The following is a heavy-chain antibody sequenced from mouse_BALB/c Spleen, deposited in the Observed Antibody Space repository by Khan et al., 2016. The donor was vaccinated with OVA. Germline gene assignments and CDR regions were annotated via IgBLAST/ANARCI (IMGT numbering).Heavy chain of an antibody. D-gene: IGHD1-1*01. J-gene: IGHJ3*01. Sequence: QLQQSGAELAKPGASVKMSCKASGYTFTNYWMHWVKQRPGQGREWIGYINPSTGYTEYNQKLKKKATLTADKSSSTAYLQLSSLTSEASAVYYCVNHGSSSAWFTYWCQGTLVTVSA. CDR3: VNHGSSSAWFTY. CDR2: INPSTGYT. V-gene: IGHV1-7*01. CDR1: GYTFTNYW.